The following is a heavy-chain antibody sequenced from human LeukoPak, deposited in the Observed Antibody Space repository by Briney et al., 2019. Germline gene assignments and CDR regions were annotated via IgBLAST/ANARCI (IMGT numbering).Heavy chain of an antibody. Sequence: SETLSLTCTVSGGSISSYYWSWIRQPPGKGLEWIGYIYYSGSTNYNPSLKSRVTISVDTSKNQFSLKLSSVTAADTAVYYCARAAELYYIDYWGQGTLSPSPQ. D-gene: IGHD1-1*01. CDR3: ARAAELYYIDY. J-gene: IGHJ4*02. CDR2: IYYSGST. CDR1: GGSISSYY. V-gene: IGHV4-59*01.